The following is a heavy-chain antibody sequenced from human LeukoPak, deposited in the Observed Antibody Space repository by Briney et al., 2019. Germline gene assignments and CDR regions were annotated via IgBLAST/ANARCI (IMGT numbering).Heavy chain of an antibody. Sequence: GGSLRLSCAASGFTFSSYAMSWVRQAPGKGLEWVANIKEDGSEKYYVDSVKGRFTISRDNAENSLYLQMNSLRAEDTAVYYCARWAEANDYWGQGTLVTVSS. CDR1: GFTFSSYA. CDR2: IKEDGSEK. V-gene: IGHV3-7*05. J-gene: IGHJ4*02. CDR3: ARWAEANDY.